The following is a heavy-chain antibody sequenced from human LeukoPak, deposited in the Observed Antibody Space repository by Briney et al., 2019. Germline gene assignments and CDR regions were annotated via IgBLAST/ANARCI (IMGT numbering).Heavy chain of an antibody. Sequence: GGSLRLSCAASGFTFSSYSMNWVRQAPGKGLEWVSSISSSSSYIYYADSLKGRFTISRDNAKNSLYLQMNSLRAEDTAVYYCARDRNRPGLSRYSSGWYGYDYWGQGTLVTVSS. CDR1: GFTFSSYS. D-gene: IGHD6-19*01. J-gene: IGHJ4*02. V-gene: IGHV3-21*04. CDR2: ISSSSSYI. CDR3: ARDRNRPGLSRYSSGWYGYDY.